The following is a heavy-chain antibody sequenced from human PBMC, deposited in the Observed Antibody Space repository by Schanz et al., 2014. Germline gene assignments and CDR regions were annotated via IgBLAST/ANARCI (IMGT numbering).Heavy chain of an antibody. D-gene: IGHD3-3*01. CDR2: MNPTTGNR. Sequence: QVQLVQSGAEVKKPGASVRVSCKASGYSFTTYDVNWVRQATGQGLEWMGWMNPTTGNRGYAQNFQGRVTMTRDTSASIVYMELSSLRSEDTAVFFCASGEARVTSSGVVIVPMNVWGKGTTVTGAS. CDR1: GYSFTTYD. V-gene: IGHV1-8*01. CDR3: ASGEARVTSSGVVIVPMNV. J-gene: IGHJ6*03.